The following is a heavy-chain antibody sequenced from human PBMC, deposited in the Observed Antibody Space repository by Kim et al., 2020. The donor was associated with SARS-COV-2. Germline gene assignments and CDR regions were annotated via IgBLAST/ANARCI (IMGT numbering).Heavy chain of an antibody. CDR3: ARAPAKRGYSYKWFDP. J-gene: IGHJ5*02. Sequence: SSVKVSCKASGGTFSSYAISWVRQAPGQGLEWMGGIIPIFGTANYAQKFQGRVTITADESTSTAYMELSSLRSEDTAVYYCARAPAKRGYSYKWFDPWGQGTLVTVSS. CDR1: GGTFSSYA. D-gene: IGHD5-18*01. V-gene: IGHV1-69*13. CDR2: IIPIFGTA.